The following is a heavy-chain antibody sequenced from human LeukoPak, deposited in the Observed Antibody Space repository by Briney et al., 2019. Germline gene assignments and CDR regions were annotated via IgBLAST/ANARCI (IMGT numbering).Heavy chain of an antibody. CDR3: AKVRLEPALKYHYDAFDI. D-gene: IGHD1-1*01. J-gene: IGHJ3*02. CDR1: GFTFSSYA. CDR2: ISGSGGST. V-gene: IGHV3-23*01. Sequence: GGSLRLSCAASGFTFSSYAMSWVRQAPGKGLEWVSAISGSGGSTYYADSVKGRFTISRDNSKNTLYLQMNSLRAEDTAVYYCAKVRLEPALKYHYDAFDIWGQGTMVTVSS.